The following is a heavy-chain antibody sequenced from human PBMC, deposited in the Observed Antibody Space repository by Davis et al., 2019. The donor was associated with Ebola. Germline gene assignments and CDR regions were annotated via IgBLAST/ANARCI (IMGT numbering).Heavy chain of an antibody. J-gene: IGHJ4*02. CDR3: ASPGGRRSGRGPIDY. Sequence: GESLKISCAASGFTFSSYAMSCVRQAPGKGLEWVSAISGSGGSTYYADSVKGRFTIARDNSKNTLYLQMNSLRAEDTAVYYCASPGGRRSGRGPIDYWGQGTLVTVSS. CDR1: GFTFSSYA. CDR2: ISGSGGST. V-gene: IGHV3-23*01. D-gene: IGHD1-26*01.